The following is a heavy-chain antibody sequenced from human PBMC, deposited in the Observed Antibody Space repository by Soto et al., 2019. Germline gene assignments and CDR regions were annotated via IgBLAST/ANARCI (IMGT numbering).Heavy chain of an antibody. J-gene: IGHJ4*02. CDR2: INHSGST. Sequence: QVQLQQWGAGLLKPSETLSLTCAVYGGSFSGYYWSWIRQPPGQGLKWIGEINHSGSTNYNPSLKSRVTILVDTSKNQLSLKLSSVTAVDTAVYYRARDSTASWVCSRSSCYFDYWGQGTLVTVSS. V-gene: IGHV4-34*01. CDR3: ARDSTASWVCSRSSCYFDY. D-gene: IGHD6-6*01. CDR1: GGSFSGYY.